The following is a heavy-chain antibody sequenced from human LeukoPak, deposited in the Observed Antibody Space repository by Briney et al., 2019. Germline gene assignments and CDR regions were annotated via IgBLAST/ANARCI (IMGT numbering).Heavy chain of an antibody. Sequence: GASVKVSCKASGYTFTGYYMHWVRQAPGQGLEWMGWINPNGGGTNYAQKFQGRVTMTRDTSISTAYMELSRLRSDDTAVYYCARGSNIASYSSGWFDYWGQGTLVTVSS. CDR2: INPNGGGT. V-gene: IGHV1-2*02. CDR3: ARGSNIASYSSGWFDY. CDR1: GYTFTGYY. J-gene: IGHJ4*02. D-gene: IGHD6-19*01.